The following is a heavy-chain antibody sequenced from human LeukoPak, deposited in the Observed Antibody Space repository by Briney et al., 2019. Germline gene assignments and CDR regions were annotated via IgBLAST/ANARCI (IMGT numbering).Heavy chain of an antibody. Sequence: GGSLRLSCAASAFTFSNYNMNWVRQAPGKGPEWVSSITRSGTYIYYADSVKGRFTISRDNAKNSLYLQLNSLRVEDTAVYYCARGGFYPDYWGEGALVPVSS. CDR1: AFTFSNYN. V-gene: IGHV3-21*01. CDR3: ARGGFYPDY. CDR2: ITRSGTYI. J-gene: IGHJ4*02. D-gene: IGHD2/OR15-2a*01.